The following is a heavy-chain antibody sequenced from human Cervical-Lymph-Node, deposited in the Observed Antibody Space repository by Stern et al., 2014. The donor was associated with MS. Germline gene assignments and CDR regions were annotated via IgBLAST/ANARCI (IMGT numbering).Heavy chain of an antibody. D-gene: IGHD1-26*01. V-gene: IGHV3-15*01. CDR2: IKSEIDGGTT. CDR1: GFTFSNAW. CDR3: TARHFMTWDI. J-gene: IGHJ4*02. Sequence: LQLVQSGGGLVKPGGSLRLSCAASGFTFSNAWMSWFRQAPGKGLEWVGRIKSEIDGGTTDYAAPVKGRFTISRDDSRNTLSLQMNSLKTEDTAVYYCTARHFMTWDIWGLGTLVSVSS.